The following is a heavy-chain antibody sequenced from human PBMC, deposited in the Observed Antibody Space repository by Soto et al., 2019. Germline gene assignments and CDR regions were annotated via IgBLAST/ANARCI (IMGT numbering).Heavy chain of an antibody. Sequence: PGGSLRLSWAASGFTFSTYGMHWVRQAPGKGLEWVAVMGNDGITTFYADSVKGRFTISRDNSKNTLFLQMNSLRADDTAVYYCAKEFQWELHAFDIWGQGTMVTVSS. J-gene: IGHJ3*02. CDR2: MGNDGITT. D-gene: IGHD1-26*01. V-gene: IGHV3-30*02. CDR3: AKEFQWELHAFDI. CDR1: GFTFSTYG.